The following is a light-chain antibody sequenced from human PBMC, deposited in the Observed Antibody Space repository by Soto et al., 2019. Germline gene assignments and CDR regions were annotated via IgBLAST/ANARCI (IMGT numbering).Light chain of an antibody. J-gene: IGLJ1*01. Sequence: QPVLTQSPSASASLGASVKLTCTLRSGHNNYAIAWHQQQPEKGPRYLMLLNSDGSHNKGDGIPDRFSGSSSGSERYLLISSLHSEDEADYYCQTWDAGILVFGTGTKLTVL. CDR1: SGHNNYA. CDR3: QTWDAGILV. CDR2: LNSDGSH. V-gene: IGLV4-69*01.